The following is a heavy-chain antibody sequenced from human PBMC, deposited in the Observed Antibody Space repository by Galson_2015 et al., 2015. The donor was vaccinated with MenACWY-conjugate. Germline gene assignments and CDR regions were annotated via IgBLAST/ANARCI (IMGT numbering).Heavy chain of an antibody. V-gene: IGHV3-48*04. J-gene: IGHJ4*02. CDR1: GFTFSSYS. CDR3: GDNPIPMCSSWYEGPGYTLGTPKNDFDY. D-gene: IGHD6-13*01. CDR2: ISSSSSTI. Sequence: SLRLSCAASGFTFSSYSMNWVRQAPGKGLEWVSYISSSSSTIYYADSVKGRFTISRDNAKNSLYLQMNSLRAEDTAVYYCGDNPIPMCSSWYEGPGYTLGTPKNDFDYWGQGTLVTVSS.